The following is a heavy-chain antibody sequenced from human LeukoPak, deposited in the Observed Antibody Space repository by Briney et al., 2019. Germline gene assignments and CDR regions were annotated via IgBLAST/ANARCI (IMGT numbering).Heavy chain of an antibody. Sequence: ASAKVSCKASGYTFTSYGISWVRQAPGQGLEWMGWISAYNGNTNYAQKLQGRVTMTTDTSTSTAYMELRSLRSDDTAVYYCARVIERTPYYYGSGSYYPPYYYYYYMDVWGKGTTVTVSS. V-gene: IGHV1-18*01. CDR1: GYTFTSYG. CDR2: ISAYNGNT. CDR3: ARVIERTPYYYGSGSYYPPYYYYYYMDV. D-gene: IGHD3-10*01. J-gene: IGHJ6*03.